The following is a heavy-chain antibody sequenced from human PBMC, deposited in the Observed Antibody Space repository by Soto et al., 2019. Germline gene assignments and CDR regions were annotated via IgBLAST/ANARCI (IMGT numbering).Heavy chain of an antibody. D-gene: IGHD2-2*01. J-gene: IGHJ6*02. V-gene: IGHV3-30-3*01. CDR3: ARSPGYCSTTRCYGRDFAMDV. Sequence: QVQLVEIGGGVVQPGRSLRLSCAASRFTFSNYAMHWVRQAPGKGLQWVALISFDGSTKYFADSVKGRFTISRDNSKNTQYLQMNSLRAEDTAVYYCARSPGYCSTTRCYGRDFAMDVWGQGTTVTVSS. CDR2: ISFDGSTK. CDR1: RFTFSNYA.